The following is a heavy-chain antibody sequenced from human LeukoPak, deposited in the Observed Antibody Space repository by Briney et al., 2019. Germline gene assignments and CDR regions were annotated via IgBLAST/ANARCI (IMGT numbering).Heavy chain of an antibody. J-gene: IGHJ4*02. CDR2: ISGSGGST. CDR3: AKNPDALRFLEWLLGGYFDY. V-gene: IGHV3-23*01. D-gene: IGHD3-3*01. CDR1: GFTFSSYA. Sequence: GGSLRLSCAASGFTFSSYAMSWVRQAPGKGLEWVSAISGSGGSTYYADSVKGRLTISRDNSKNTLYLQMSSLRAEDTAVYYCAKNPDALRFLEWLLGGYFDYWGQGTLVTVSS.